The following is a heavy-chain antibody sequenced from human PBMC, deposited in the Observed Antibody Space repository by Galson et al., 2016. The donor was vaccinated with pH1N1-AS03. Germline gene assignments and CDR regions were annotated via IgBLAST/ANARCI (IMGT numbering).Heavy chain of an antibody. CDR1: GDTFSGYG. Sequence: SVKVSCKASGDTFSGYGITWVRQAPGQGLEWMGGIIPTYGTSTYAQKFQGRVTITADESTSTTYMDLSSLRSDDTAVYFCARRRLDPFRGASGWYFYFYGVDVWGQGTTVTVSS. CDR3: ARRRLDPFRGASGWYFYFYGVDV. J-gene: IGHJ6*02. CDR2: IIPTYGTS. D-gene: IGHD6-25*01. V-gene: IGHV1-69*13.